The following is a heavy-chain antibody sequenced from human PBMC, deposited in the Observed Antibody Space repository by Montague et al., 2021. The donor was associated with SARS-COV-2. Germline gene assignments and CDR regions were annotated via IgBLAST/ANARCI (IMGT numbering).Heavy chain of an antibody. CDR1: GGSINDHY. D-gene: IGHD3-22*01. Sequence: SETLSLTCTVSGGSINDHYRSWIRQSPGKGLEWIGHISSNGKTNYNLSLKSRVTLSADASRNEFSLKLDSVTAADTAVYFCARRGYYDSAGYHWHLDLWGRGMLVTVSS. V-gene: IGHV4-4*09. CDR3: ARRGYYDSAGYHWHLDL. CDR2: ISSNGKT. J-gene: IGHJ2*01.